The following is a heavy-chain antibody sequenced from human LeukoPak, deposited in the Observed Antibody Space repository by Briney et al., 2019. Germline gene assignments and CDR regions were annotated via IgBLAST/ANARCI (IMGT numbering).Heavy chain of an antibody. Sequence: PGGSLRLSCAASGFTVSSNYMSWVRQAPGKGLEWVSVIYSAGRTYYADSVKGRFTISRDDSKNTLYLQTDSLRTEDTAVYYCARDSGYTGSDAFDIWGQGTMVTVSS. V-gene: IGHV3-66*02. CDR3: ARDSGYTGSDAFDI. CDR2: IYSAGRT. CDR1: GFTVSSNY. J-gene: IGHJ3*02. D-gene: IGHD5-12*01.